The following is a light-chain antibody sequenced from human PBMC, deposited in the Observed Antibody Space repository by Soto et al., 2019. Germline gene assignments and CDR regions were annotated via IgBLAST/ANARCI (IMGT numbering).Light chain of an antibody. Sequence: EIVLTQSPGTLSLSPGERATLSCRASQSVSSSHLAWYQQKPGQAPRLLIYGASRRATGIPDRFSGSGSGTDFTLTISRLEPEDFAVYYCQQYGSSPPGWTFGQGTKVDIK. CDR1: QSVSSSH. V-gene: IGKV3-20*01. J-gene: IGKJ1*01. CDR2: GAS. CDR3: QQYGSSPPGWT.